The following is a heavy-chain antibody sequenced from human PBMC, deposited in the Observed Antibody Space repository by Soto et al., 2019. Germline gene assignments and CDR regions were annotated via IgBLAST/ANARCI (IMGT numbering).Heavy chain of an antibody. V-gene: IGHV1-69*13. Sequence: GASVKVSCKASGDTFSTYTITWVRQAPGQGLEWMGGIIPRSGTSNYAQKFQGRVTITADESTSTAYMELSSLRSEDTAVYYCARGSLGYCSGGSCYGYWGQGTLVTVSS. CDR1: GDTFSTYT. J-gene: IGHJ4*02. CDR2: IIPRSGTS. D-gene: IGHD2-15*01. CDR3: ARGSLGYCSGGSCYGY.